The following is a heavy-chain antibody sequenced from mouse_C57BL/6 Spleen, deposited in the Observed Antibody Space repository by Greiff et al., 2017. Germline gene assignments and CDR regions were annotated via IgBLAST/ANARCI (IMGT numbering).Heavy chain of an antibody. CDR1: GFTFTDYY. J-gene: IGHJ2*01. Sequence: EVKLMESGGGLVQPGGSLSLSCAASGFTFTDYYMSWVRQPPGKALEWLGFIRNKANGYTTEYSASVKGRFTISRDNSQSILYLQMNALRAEDSATYYCARYSYGSTHFDYWGQGTTLTVSS. V-gene: IGHV7-3*01. CDR3: ARYSYGSTHFDY. CDR2: IRNKANGYTT. D-gene: IGHD1-1*01.